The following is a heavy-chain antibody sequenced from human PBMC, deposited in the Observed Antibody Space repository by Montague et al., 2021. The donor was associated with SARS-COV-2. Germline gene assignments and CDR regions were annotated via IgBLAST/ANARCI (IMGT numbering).Heavy chain of an antibody. CDR1: GGSISSGSYY. D-gene: IGHD3-3*01. Sequence: TLSLTCTVSGGSISSGSYYWGWIRQPAGKGLEWIGRIYTSGSTNYNPSLKSRVTISVDTSKNQFSLKLSSVTAADTAVYYCARAPQYDYWSGYYLGEGYYYYYMDVWGKGTTVTVSS. J-gene: IGHJ6*03. CDR3: ARAPQYDYWSGYYLGEGYYYYYMDV. V-gene: IGHV4-61*02. CDR2: IYTSGST.